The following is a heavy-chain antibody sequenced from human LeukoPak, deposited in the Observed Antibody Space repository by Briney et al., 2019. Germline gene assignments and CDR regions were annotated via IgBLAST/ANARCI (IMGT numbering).Heavy chain of an antibody. Sequence: PGGSLRLSCAASGFDFSSNWMHWVRHAPGQGLVWVSRIKGDGISTNYAESVKGRFTMSRDIAKNTVYLEMNSLRAEDTGVYYCAKDHYWSIDYWGRGTLVTVSS. J-gene: IGHJ4*02. D-gene: IGHD3-3*01. CDR3: AKDHYWSIDY. CDR2: IKGDGIST. CDR1: GFDFSSNW. V-gene: IGHV3-74*01.